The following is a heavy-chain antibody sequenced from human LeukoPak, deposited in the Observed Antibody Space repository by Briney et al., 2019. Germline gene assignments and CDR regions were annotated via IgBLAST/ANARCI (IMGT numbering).Heavy chain of an antibody. V-gene: IGHV3-7*03. CDR2: INQDGSEK. D-gene: IGHD3-10*01. J-gene: IGHJ4*02. CDR3: AKRGSMVRGVIITGYYFDY. CDR1: GFTFSAYW. Sequence: GGSLRLSCAASGFTFSAYWMGWVRQAPGKGLEWVANINQDGSEKYYVDSVKGRFTISRDNAKNSLYLQMNSLRAEDTAVYYCAKRGSMVRGVIITGYYFDYWGQGTLVTVSS.